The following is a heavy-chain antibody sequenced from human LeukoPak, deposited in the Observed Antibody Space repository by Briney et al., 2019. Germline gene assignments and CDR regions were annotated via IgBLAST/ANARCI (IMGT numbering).Heavy chain of an antibody. CDR2: ISSDGNTE. Sequence: SGGSPRLSCAASGFSLTTYPMNWIRQVPGKGLEWVSHISSDGNTEYYADSVRVRFTMSRDNAKNSLDLHMNSLRTEDTAVYYCARDIVNGPFVTSLESWGQGALVTVSS. D-gene: IGHD2-8*01. CDR3: ARDIVNGPFVTSLES. J-gene: IGHJ4*02. CDR1: GFSLTTYP. V-gene: IGHV3-48*03.